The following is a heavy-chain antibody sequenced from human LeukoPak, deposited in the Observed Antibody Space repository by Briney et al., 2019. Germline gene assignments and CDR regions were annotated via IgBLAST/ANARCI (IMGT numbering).Heavy chain of an antibody. CDR2: IIPIFGTA. Sequence: ASVKVSCKASGGTFISYAISWVRQAPGQGLEWMGGIIPIFGTANYAQKFQGRVTITADESTSTAYMELSSLRSEDTAVYYCAREGVLNWFDPWGQGTLVSVSS. CDR3: AREGVLNWFDP. J-gene: IGHJ5*02. CDR1: GGTFISYA. V-gene: IGHV1-69*13.